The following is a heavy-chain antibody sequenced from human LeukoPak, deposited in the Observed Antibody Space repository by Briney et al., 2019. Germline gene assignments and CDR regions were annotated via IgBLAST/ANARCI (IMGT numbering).Heavy chain of an antibody. CDR2: ISGSGGST. Sequence: GSLRLSCAASGFTFSSYAMSWVRQAPGKGLEWVSAISGSGGSTYYADSVKGRFTISRDNSKNTLYLQMNSLRAEDTAVYYCAKGGLAGASIVVVPAAIPEDYWGQGTLVTVSS. CDR1: GFTFSSYA. CDR3: AKGGLAGASIVVVPAAIPEDY. J-gene: IGHJ4*02. V-gene: IGHV3-23*01. D-gene: IGHD2-2*01.